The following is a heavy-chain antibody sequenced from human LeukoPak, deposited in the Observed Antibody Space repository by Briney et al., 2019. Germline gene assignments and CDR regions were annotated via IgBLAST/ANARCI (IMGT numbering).Heavy chain of an antibody. D-gene: IGHD4-17*01. V-gene: IGHV1-69*13. CDR3: ARSPLRQRGPGGYDY. CDR1: GYTFTSYA. Sequence: SVKVSCKASGYTFTSYAISWVRQAPGQGLEWMGGIIPIFGTANYAQKFQGRVTITADESTSTAYMELSSLRSEDTAVYYCARSPLRQRGPGGYDYWGQGTLVTVSS. CDR2: IIPIFGTA. J-gene: IGHJ4*02.